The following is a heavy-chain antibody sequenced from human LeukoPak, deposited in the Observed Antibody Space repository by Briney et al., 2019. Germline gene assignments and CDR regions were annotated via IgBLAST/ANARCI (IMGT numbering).Heavy chain of an antibody. V-gene: IGHV4-61*01. Sequence: SETLSLTCTVSSDSVNSGTYYWTWIRQPPGKGLEWIGYIDYSGSTNYNPSLKSRVTISVDTSKNQFSLKLSSVTAADTAMYYCARDRSGSYLKYWGQGTLVTVPS. CDR2: IDYSGST. D-gene: IGHD1-26*01. CDR1: SDSVNSGTYY. CDR3: ARDRSGSYLKY. J-gene: IGHJ4*02.